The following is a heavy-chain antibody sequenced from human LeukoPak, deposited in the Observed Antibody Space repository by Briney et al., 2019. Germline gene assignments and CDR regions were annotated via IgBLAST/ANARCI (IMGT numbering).Heavy chain of an antibody. J-gene: IGHJ4*02. Sequence: SETLSLTCTVSGGSISSYYWSWIRQPAGKGLEWIGRIYTSGSTNYNPSLKRRVTMSVDTSKNQFSLKLSSVTAADTAVYYCARVTYDILTGYYSEDYWGQGTLVTVSS. CDR1: GGSISSYY. CDR3: ARVTYDILTGYYSEDY. D-gene: IGHD3-9*01. CDR2: IYTSGST. V-gene: IGHV4-4*07.